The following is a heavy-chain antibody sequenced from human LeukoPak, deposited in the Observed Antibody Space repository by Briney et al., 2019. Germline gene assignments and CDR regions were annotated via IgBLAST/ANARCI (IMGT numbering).Heavy chain of an antibody. CDR3: ARAAEGRRNWFDP. Sequence: GGSLRLSCAASGLTFSSYSMNWVRQAPGKGLEWVSSISSSSSYIYYADSVKGRFTISRDNAKNSLYLQMNSLRAEDTAVYYCARAAEGRRNWFDPWGQGTLVTVSS. D-gene: IGHD6-19*01. V-gene: IGHV3-21*01. J-gene: IGHJ5*02. CDR1: GLTFSSYS. CDR2: ISSSSSYI.